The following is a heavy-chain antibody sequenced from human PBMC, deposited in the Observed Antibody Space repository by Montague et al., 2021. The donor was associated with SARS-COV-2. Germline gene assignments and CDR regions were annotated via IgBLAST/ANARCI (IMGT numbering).Heavy chain of an antibody. J-gene: IGHJ6*03. CDR1: GGSISSYY. V-gene: IGHV4-59*01. D-gene: IGHD1-1*01. Sequence: SETLSLTCTVSGGSISSYYWSWIRQPPGKGLEWIGYLYYSGSTNYNSSLKSRVAISVDTSKNQFSLRLNSVTAADTAVYYCARHSPGYSYFYYLDVWGKGTTVTVSS. CDR3: ARHSPGYSYFYYLDV. CDR2: LYYSGST.